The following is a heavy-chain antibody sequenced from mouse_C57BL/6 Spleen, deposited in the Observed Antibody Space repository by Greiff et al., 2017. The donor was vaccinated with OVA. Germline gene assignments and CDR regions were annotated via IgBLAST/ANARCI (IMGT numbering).Heavy chain of an antibody. CDR1: GYTFTSYW. V-gene: IGHV1-69*01. J-gene: IGHJ2*01. CDR2: IDPSDSYT. Sequence: VQLQQPGAELVMPGASVKLSCKASGYTFTSYWMHWVKQRPGQGLEWIGEIDPSDSYTNYNQKFKGKSTLTVDKSSSTAYMQLSSLTSEDSAVYYCARRGNYYGSSYLDYWGQGTTLTVSS. D-gene: IGHD1-1*01. CDR3: ARRGNYYGSSYLDY.